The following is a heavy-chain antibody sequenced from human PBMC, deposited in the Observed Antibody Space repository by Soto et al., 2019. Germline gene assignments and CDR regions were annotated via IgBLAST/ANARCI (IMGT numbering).Heavy chain of an antibody. V-gene: IGHV2-5*02. J-gene: IGHJ4*02. D-gene: IGHD2-21*02. CDR1: GFSLSTTEEG. Sequence: QITLKESGPTLVKPTQTLTLTCTFSGFSLSTTEEGVGWIHQPPGKAPEWLALIYWDDDKRYSPSLKTRLTITKDTSKNQVVLTVTNVDPVDTATYYCAHGSCFGADCYPNPYFDFWGQGILVTVSS. CDR2: IYWDDDK. CDR3: AHGSCFGADCYPNPYFDF.